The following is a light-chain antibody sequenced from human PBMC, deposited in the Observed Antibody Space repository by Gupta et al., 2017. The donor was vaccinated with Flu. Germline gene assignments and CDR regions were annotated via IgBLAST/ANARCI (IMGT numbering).Light chain of an antibody. V-gene: IGKV1-39*01. CDR2: AAS. CDR1: QSITTY. J-gene: IGKJ5*01. Sequence: DIQMTQSPSSLSASVGDRVTITCRASQSITTYLNWYQQKPGKAPQLLIYAASSLQSGVPSRFSGSGSGTDFTRTISSLQPEDFATYYCQQSYGTPQITFGQGTRLE. CDR3: QQSYGTPQIT.